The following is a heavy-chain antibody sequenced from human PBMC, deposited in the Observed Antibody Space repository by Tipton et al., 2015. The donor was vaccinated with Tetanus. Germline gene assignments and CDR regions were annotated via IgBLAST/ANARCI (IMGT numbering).Heavy chain of an antibody. CDR2: IIPIFGTA. Sequence: QSGPEVKKPGSSAKVSCKASGGTFSSYAISWVRRAPGQGLEWMGGIIPIFGTANYAQKFQGRVTITADESTSTAYMELSSLRSEDTAVYYCARDRSDYYDSSGYYPDAFDIWSQGTMVTVSS. CDR1: GGTFSSYA. CDR3: ARDRSDYYDSSGYYPDAFDI. J-gene: IGHJ3*02. V-gene: IGHV1-69*01. D-gene: IGHD3-22*01.